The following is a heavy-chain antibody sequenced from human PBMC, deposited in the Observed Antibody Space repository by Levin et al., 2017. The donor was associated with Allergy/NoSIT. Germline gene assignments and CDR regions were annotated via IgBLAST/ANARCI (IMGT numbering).Heavy chain of an antibody. CDR2: IYWDDDK. V-gene: IGHV2-5*02. Sequence: SGPTLVKPTQTLTLTCTFSGFSLRSSGMGVGWNRQPPGKALEWLALIYWDDDKRYNPSLKSRITITKDTSKNQVVLTMTNMNPMDTATYYCAHRPPGGYNWNNNWFDPWGQGTLVIVSS. CDR3: AHRPPGGYNWNNNWFDP. CDR1: GFSLRSSGMG. D-gene: IGHD1/OR15-1a*01. J-gene: IGHJ5*02.